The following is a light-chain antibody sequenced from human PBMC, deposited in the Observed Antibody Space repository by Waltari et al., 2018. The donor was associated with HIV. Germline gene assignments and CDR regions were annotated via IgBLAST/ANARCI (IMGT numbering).Light chain of an antibody. Sequence: QSALTQPRPVSGSPGQSVTISCTGTSSDVGAYDYVSWYQQHPGKAPKLIIYDVSPRPSGVPDRFSGSKSGDTASLTISGLQGEDEAEYYCCSYAGAYTVILGGGTKLTVL. J-gene: IGLJ2*01. CDR3: CSYAGAYTVI. V-gene: IGLV2-11*01. CDR2: DVS. CDR1: SSDVGAYDY.